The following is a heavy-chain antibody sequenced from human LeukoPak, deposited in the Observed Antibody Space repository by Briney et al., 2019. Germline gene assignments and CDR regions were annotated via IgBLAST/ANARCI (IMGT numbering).Heavy chain of an antibody. Sequence: GASVKVSCTASGYTFTGFKITWVRQAPGQGPEWMGWISIGDGNTHYGQKFQDRVSMTRDIGSNTAFLELRSLRSDDTAVYFCSRSYHSTSWYYFDLWGQGTLVTVSS. D-gene: IGHD2-2*01. J-gene: IGHJ4*02. CDR1: GYTFTGFK. CDR3: SRSYHSTSWYYFDL. V-gene: IGHV1-18*01. CDR2: ISIGDGNT.